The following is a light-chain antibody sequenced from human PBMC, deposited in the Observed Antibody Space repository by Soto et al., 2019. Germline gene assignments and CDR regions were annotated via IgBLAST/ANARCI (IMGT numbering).Light chain of an antibody. V-gene: IGKV3-20*01. J-gene: IGKJ1*01. CDR1: QSVSIN. Sequence: EIVMTQSPGTLSVSPGERATLSCRASQSVSINLAWYQQKPGQAPRLLIYGASSRATGIPDRFSGSGSGTDFTLTITRLEPEDFAVYYCQQYGSSPPTFGQGTKVDIK. CDR2: GAS. CDR3: QQYGSSPPT.